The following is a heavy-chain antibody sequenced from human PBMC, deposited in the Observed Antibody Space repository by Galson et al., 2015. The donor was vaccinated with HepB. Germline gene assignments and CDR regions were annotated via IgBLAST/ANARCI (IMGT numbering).Heavy chain of an antibody. CDR1: GFTFSSYS. D-gene: IGHD5-24*01. J-gene: IGHJ4*02. Sequence: SLRLSCAASGFTFSSYSMNWVRQAPGKGLEWVSSISSSSSYIYYAGSVKGRFTISRDNAKNSLYLQMNSLRAEDTAVYYCAREHGYRSLDYWGQGTLVTVSS. CDR3: AREHGYRSLDY. CDR2: ISSSSSYI. V-gene: IGHV3-21*01.